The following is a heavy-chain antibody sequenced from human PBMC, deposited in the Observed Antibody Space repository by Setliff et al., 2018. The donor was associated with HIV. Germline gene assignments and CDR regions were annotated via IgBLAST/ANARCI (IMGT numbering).Heavy chain of an antibody. CDR3: ARVPRSSSSRHKSSGFYVYYYYYMDL. J-gene: IGHJ6*03. V-gene: IGHV4-39*01. CDR2: IYYSGST. Sequence: PSETLSLTCTVSGGSISSSSYYWGWIRQPPGKGLEWIGSIYYSGSTNYNPSLKSRVTISVDTSKNQFSLKLSSVTAADTAVYNCARVPRSSSSRHKSSGFYVYYYYYMDLWGKGTTVTVS. D-gene: IGHD6-19*01. CDR1: GGSISSSSYY.